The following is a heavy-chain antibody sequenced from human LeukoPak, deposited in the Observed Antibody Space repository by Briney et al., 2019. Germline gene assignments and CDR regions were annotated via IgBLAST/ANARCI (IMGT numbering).Heavy chain of an antibody. CDR3: ATDNPNAPSYYYMDV. Sequence: GASVKVSCKVSGYTLTELSMRWVRQAPGKGLEWMGGFDPEDGETIYAQKFQGRVTMTEDTSTDTAYMELSSLRSEDTAVYYCATDNPNAPSYYYMDVWGKGTTVTVSS. J-gene: IGHJ6*03. CDR1: GYTLTELS. CDR2: FDPEDGET. D-gene: IGHD2-8*01. V-gene: IGHV1-24*01.